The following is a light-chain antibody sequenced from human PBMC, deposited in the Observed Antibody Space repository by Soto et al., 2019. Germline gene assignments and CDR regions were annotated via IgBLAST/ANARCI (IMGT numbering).Light chain of an antibody. CDR3: QQYNNWPPWT. CDR2: GAS. V-gene: IGKV3-15*01. Sequence: IVLTESPGTLSLSPGERATLSCRASQTISSSSLAWYQQKGGQAPRLLIYGASTRATGIPARFSGSGSGTEFTLTISSLQSEDFAVYYCQQYNNWPPWTFGQGTKVDIK. J-gene: IGKJ1*01. CDR1: QTISSS.